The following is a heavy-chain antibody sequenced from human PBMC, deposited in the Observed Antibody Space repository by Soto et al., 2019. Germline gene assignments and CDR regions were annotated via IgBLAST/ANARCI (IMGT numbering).Heavy chain of an antibody. J-gene: IGHJ3*02. CDR1: GGTFSSYA. CDR2: IIPIFGTA. Sequence: GXSVKVSWKASGGTFSSYAISWVRQAPVQGLEWMGGIIPIFGTANYAQKFQGRVTITADESTSTAYMELSSLRSEDTAVYYCARPLVVVITNDAFDIWGQGTMVTVSS. V-gene: IGHV1-69*01. D-gene: IGHD3-22*01. CDR3: ARPLVVVITNDAFDI.